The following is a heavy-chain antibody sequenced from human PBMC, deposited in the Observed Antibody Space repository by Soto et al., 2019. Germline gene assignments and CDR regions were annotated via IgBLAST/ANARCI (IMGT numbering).Heavy chain of an antibody. D-gene: IGHD3-22*01. CDR2: IYYSGST. Sequence: ETLSLTCTVSGGSISSYYWSWIRQPPGKGLEWIGYIYYSGSTNYNPSLKSRVSTSVDTSKNQFSLKLNSVTAADTALYYCARLLYDRSGYYYFDYWGRGTLVTVSS. J-gene: IGHJ4*02. V-gene: IGHV4-59*08. CDR1: GGSISSYY. CDR3: ARLLYDRSGYYYFDY.